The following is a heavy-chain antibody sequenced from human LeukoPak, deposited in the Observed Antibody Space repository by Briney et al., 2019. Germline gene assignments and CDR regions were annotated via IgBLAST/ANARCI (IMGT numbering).Heavy chain of an antibody. V-gene: IGHV4-30-2*01. Sequence: SQTLSLTCTVSGGSISSGGYYWSWIRQPPGKGLEWIGYIYHSGSTYYNPSLKSRVTISVDRSKNQFSLKLSSVTAADTAVYFCARTHCEGDCFSAIRYWGQGTLVTVSS. J-gene: IGHJ4*02. CDR1: GGSISSGGYY. CDR2: IYHSGST. CDR3: ARTHCEGDCFSAIRY. D-gene: IGHD2-21*02.